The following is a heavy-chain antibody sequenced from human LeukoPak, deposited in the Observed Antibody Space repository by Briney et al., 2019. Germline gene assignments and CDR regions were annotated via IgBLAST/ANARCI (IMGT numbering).Heavy chain of an antibody. J-gene: IGHJ4*02. V-gene: IGHV4-39*07. D-gene: IGHD5-24*01. CDR2: IYYSGST. Sequence: SETLSLTCTVSGGSISSSSYYWGWIRQPPGKGLEWIGSIYYSGSTYYNPSLKSRVAISVDTSKNQFSLKLSSVTAADTAVYYCARGGDGYQWYYFDYWGQGTLVTVSS. CDR3: ARGGDGYQWYYFDY. CDR1: GGSISSSSYY.